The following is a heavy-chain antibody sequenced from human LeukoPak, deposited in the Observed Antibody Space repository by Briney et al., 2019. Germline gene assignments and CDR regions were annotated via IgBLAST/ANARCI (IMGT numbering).Heavy chain of an antibody. CDR1: GGSISGYY. J-gene: IGHJ4*02. Sequence: SETLSLTCTVSGGSISGYYWSWIRQPPGKGLEWIGEINHSGSTNYNPSLKSRVTISVDTSKNQFSLKLSSVTAADTAVYYCARVPYYYDSSGYYPIDFDYWGQGTLVTVSS. V-gene: IGHV4-34*01. CDR2: INHSGST. CDR3: ARVPYYYDSSGYYPIDFDY. D-gene: IGHD3-22*01.